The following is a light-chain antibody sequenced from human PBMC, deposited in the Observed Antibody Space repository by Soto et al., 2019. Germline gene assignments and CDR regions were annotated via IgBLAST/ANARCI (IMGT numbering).Light chain of an antibody. CDR2: DAS. J-gene: IGKJ2*01. V-gene: IGKV1-5*01. Sequence: DIQMTQSPSTLSASVGDGVTITCRASQNISVCLAWYQQRPGQAPKFLIYDASSLETGIPSRFRGSGSGTEFTFPIRTLQSEDFAIYYCQQYVTYSPIFGRGTKVEIK. CDR3: QQYVTYSPI. CDR1: QNISVC.